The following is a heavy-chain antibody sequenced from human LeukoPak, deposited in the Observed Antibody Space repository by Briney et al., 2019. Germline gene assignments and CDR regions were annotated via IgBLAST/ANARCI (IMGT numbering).Heavy chain of an antibody. CDR1: GGIFGSYT. CDR2: IIPILDIA. V-gene: IGHV1-69*04. J-gene: IGHJ5*02. CDR3: AREGGFDP. D-gene: IGHD3-16*01. Sequence: ASVKVSCKASGGIFGSYTISWVRQAPGQGLEWMGRIIPILDIANYAQKFQGRVTITADKSTSTAYMELSSLRTEDTAVYYCAREGGFDPWGQGTLVTVSS.